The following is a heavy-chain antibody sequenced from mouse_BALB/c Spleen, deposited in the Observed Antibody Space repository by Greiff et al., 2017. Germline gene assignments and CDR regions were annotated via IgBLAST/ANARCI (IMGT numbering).Heavy chain of an antibody. J-gene: IGHJ2*01. D-gene: IGHD3-1*01. CDR2: ISSGSSTI. CDR3: ARSGEGDY. CDR1: GFTFSSFG. V-gene: IGHV5-17*02. Sequence: EVQGVESGGGLVQPGGSRKLSCAASGFTFSSFGMHWVRQAPEKGLEWVAYISSGSSTIYYADTVKGRFTISRDNPKNTLFLQMTSLRSEDTAMYYCARSGEGDYWGQGTTLTVSS.